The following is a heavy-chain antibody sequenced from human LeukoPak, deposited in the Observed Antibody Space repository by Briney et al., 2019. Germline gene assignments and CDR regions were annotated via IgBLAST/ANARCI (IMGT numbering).Heavy chain of an antibody. CDR3: ASATVVVSSFDY. Sequence: SVKVSCKASGGTFSRYAISWVRQAPGQGLEWMGGITPIFGIPNYAQKFQGRVTMTEDTSTDTAYMELSSLRSEDTAVYYCASATVVVSSFDYWGQGTLVTVSS. D-gene: IGHD3-22*01. V-gene: IGHV1-69*10. CDR2: ITPIFGIP. J-gene: IGHJ4*02. CDR1: GGTFSRYA.